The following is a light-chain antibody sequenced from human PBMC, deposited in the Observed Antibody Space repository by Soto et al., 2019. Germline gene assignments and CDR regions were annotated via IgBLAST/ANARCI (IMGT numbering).Light chain of an antibody. CDR3: QQYGSSRNT. CDR2: GAS. Sequence: DTVMTQSPVTLSVSPGESVTLSCRASQDVISNLAWYQQKRGQAPRVLIYGASTRATGVPDRFSGSGSGTAFTLTITSLQSEDSAVYYCQQYGSSRNTFGQGTKLEIK. J-gene: IGKJ2*01. CDR1: QDVISN. V-gene: IGKV3-15*01.